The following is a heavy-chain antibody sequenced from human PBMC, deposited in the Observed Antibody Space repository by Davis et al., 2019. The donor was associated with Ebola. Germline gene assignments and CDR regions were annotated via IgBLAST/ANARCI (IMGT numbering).Heavy chain of an antibody. CDR1: GYTFTGYY. D-gene: IGHD7-27*01. CDR3: ARDGSTSDQKSGELDY. J-gene: IGHJ4*02. CDR2: INPNSGNT. V-gene: IGHV1-2*02. Sequence: AASVKVSCKASGYTFTGYYMHWARQAPGQGLEWMGWINPNSGNTNYAQKFQGRVTMTRDTSITTAYMELSRLRSDDTAVYYCARDGSTSDQKSGELDYWGQGPLVTVSS.